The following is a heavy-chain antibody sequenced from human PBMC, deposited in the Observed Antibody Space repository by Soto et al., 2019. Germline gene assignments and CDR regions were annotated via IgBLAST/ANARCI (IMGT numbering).Heavy chain of an antibody. D-gene: IGHD2-15*01. CDR2: INSDGSST. Sequence: PGGSLRLSCAASGFTFSSYWMHWVRQAPGKGLVWVSRINSDGSSTSYADSVKGRFTISRDNAKNTLYMKMNNLRAEDTAVYYCVRTSLVVAAATREDYWGQGTLVTVSS. CDR3: VRTSLVVAAATREDY. CDR1: GFTFSSYW. J-gene: IGHJ4*02. V-gene: IGHV3-74*01.